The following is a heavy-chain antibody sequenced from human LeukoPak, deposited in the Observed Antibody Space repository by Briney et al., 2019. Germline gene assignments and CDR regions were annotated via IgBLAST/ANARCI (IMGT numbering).Heavy chain of an antibody. CDR2: IYYSGST. CDR1: GGSISSSSYY. V-gene: IGHV4-39*07. D-gene: IGHD3-22*01. J-gene: IGHJ4*02. Sequence: SETPSLTCTVSGGSISSSSYYWGWIRQPPGKGLEWIGSIYYSGSTYYNPSLKSRVTISVDTSKNQFSLKLSSVTAADTAVYYCARDANYDSSGNYFYYWGQGTLVTVSS. CDR3: ARDANYDSSGNYFYY.